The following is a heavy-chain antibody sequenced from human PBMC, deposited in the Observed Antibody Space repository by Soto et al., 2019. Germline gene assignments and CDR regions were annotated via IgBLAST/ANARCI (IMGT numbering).Heavy chain of an antibody. CDR2: IIPILGIA. V-gene: IGHV1-69*08. Sequence: QVQLVQSGAEVKKPGSSVKVSCKASGGTFSSYTISWVRQAPGQGLEWMGRIIPILGIANYAQKFQGRVTITADKSTSTAYMELSSLRSEDTAVYYCARESSYCSGGSCYPDYWGQGTLFTVSS. J-gene: IGHJ4*02. D-gene: IGHD2-15*01. CDR3: ARESSYCSGGSCYPDY. CDR1: GGTFSSYT.